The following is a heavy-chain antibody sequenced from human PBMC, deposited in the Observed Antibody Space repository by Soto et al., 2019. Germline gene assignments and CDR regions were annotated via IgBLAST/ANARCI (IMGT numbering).Heavy chain of an antibody. CDR3: ATQDFRGTTGTT. J-gene: IGHJ4*02. CDR1: GFTFSSSA. D-gene: IGHD1-1*01. CDR2: ISGNSRDT. Sequence: EVQVLDSGGGLVQPGGSLRLSCAASGFTFSSSAMGWVRQGPGKGLEWVSLISGNSRDTYYVDSVKGRFAISRDNSKNTLYLQLTSLRVEDTARYYCATQDFRGTTGTTWGQGTLVTVSS. V-gene: IGHV3-23*01.